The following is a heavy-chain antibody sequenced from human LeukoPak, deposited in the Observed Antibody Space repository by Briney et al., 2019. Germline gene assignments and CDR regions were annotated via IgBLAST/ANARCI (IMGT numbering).Heavy chain of an antibody. D-gene: IGHD2-2*01. V-gene: IGHV1-18*01. CDR1: GYTFTIYG. J-gene: IGHJ4*02. CDR3: ARVARLPNCSSTSCYSAPFDY. Sequence: ASVNVSYRASGYTFTIYGISWVRQAPGQGREGMGWISAYNGNTNYAQKLQGRVTMTTDTSTSTAYMELRSLRSDDTAVYYCARVARLPNCSSTSCYSAPFDYWGQGTLVTVSS. CDR2: ISAYNGNT.